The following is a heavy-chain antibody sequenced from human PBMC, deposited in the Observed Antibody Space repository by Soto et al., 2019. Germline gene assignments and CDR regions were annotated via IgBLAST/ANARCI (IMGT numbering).Heavy chain of an antibody. CDR2: IRSGISYI. D-gene: IGHD2-8*01. Sequence: LRLSCAASGFTFINYNMDWVRQAPGKGLKWVSSIRSGISYIYYGDSVKGRFTISRDNAKNSLYLQINSLRAEDTAVYYCARAQWNWYFDLWGRGTLVTVSS. J-gene: IGHJ2*01. CDR3: ARAQWNWYFDL. CDR1: GFTFINYN. V-gene: IGHV3-21*01.